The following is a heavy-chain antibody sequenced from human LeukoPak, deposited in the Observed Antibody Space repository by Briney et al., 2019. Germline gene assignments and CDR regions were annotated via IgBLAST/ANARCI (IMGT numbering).Heavy chain of an antibody. J-gene: IGHJ4*02. Sequence: SETLSLTCAVSGGSFSSSNYFWSWIRQPPGKGLEWIGHTSHSGRPFYNPSLKSRVTVSVDRSKNQFSLKLSSVTAADTAVYYCARDLSDFWSGAFDSWGQGTLVIVSS. CDR2: TSHSGRP. D-gene: IGHD3-3*01. CDR1: GGSFSSSNYF. V-gene: IGHV4-30-2*01. CDR3: ARDLSDFWSGAFDS.